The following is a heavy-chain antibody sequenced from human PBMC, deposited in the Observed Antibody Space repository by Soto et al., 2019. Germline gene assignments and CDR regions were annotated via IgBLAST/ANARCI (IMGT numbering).Heavy chain of an antibody. CDR1: GGSLSGYY. CDR3: ARLNTGYYYYGMDV. V-gene: IGHV4-34*01. Sequence: PSETLSLTCAVYGGSLSGYYWSWIRQPPGKGLEWIGEINHSGSTNYNPSLKSRVTISVDTSKNQFSLKLSSVTAADTAVYYCARLNTGYYYYGMDVWGQGTTVTVSS. J-gene: IGHJ6*02. CDR2: INHSGST. D-gene: IGHD2-8*02.